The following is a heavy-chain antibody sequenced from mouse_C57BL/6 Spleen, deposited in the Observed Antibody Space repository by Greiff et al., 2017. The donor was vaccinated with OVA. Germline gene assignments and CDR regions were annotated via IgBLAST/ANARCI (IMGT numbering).Heavy chain of an antibody. Sequence: LQQSGAELVRPGSSVKLSCKDSYFAFMARAMHWVKQRPGHGLEWIGSFTMYSDATEYSENFKGKATLTANTSSSTAYMELSSLTSEDSAVYYCARSTVVGRFAYWGQGTLVTVSA. D-gene: IGHD1-1*01. CDR3: ARSTVVGRFAY. CDR1: YFAFMARA. CDR2: FTMYSDAT. J-gene: IGHJ3*01. V-gene: IGHV1-49*01.